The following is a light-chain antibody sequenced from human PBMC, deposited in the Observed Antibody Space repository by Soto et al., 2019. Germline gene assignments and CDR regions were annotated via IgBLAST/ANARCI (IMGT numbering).Light chain of an antibody. Sequence: EIVLTQSPGTLSLSPGERATLSCRASQSVSSSYLAWYQQKPGQAPRLLIYGASSRATGIPDRFSGSGSGTDFTLTIRRLEPEDFAVYSCQQYGSSLLYTFGQGTKLEIK. CDR3: QQYGSSLLYT. CDR2: GAS. CDR1: QSVSSSY. V-gene: IGKV3-20*01. J-gene: IGKJ2*01.